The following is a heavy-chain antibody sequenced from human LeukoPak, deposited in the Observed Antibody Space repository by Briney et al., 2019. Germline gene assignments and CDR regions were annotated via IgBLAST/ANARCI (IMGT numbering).Heavy chain of an antibody. D-gene: IGHD5-12*01. Sequence: GGSLRLSCAASGFTFSSYGMHWDRQAPGKGLEWVAVISYDGSNKYYADSVKGRFTISRDNSKNTLYLQMNSLRAEDTAVYYCAKAVDIDIWGQGTMVTVSS. V-gene: IGHV3-30*18. CDR1: GFTFSSYG. CDR2: ISYDGSNK. CDR3: AKAVDIDI. J-gene: IGHJ3*02.